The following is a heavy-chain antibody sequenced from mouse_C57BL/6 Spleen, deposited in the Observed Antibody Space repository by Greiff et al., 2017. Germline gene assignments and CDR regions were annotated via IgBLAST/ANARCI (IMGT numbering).Heavy chain of an antibody. CDR2: IYPGNSDT. V-gene: IGHV1-5*01. Sequence: EVQLQQSGTVLARPGASVKMSCKTSGYTFTSYWMHWVKQRPGQGLEWIGAIYPGNSDTSYNQKFKGKAKLTAVTSASTAYMELSSLTNEDSAVYYCTRIITTVVATSVDYWGQGTSVTVSS. CDR1: GYTFTSYW. CDR3: TRIITTVVATSVDY. J-gene: IGHJ4*01. D-gene: IGHD1-1*01.